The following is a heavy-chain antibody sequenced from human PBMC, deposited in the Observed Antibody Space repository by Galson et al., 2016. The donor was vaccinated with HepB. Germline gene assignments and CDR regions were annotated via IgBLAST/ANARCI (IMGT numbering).Heavy chain of an antibody. Sequence: ETLSLTCSVSGGSLTYYYWTWIRQTPEKGLGWIGYIYYSGLTHYNPSLKSRVTISADTSKSQFSLKLTSVTAADTAVYYCARRSHDSYGSGSLDSWGQGTLVIVSS. J-gene: IGHJ5*01. V-gene: IGHV4-59*08. CDR2: IYYSGLT. D-gene: IGHD3-10*01. CDR3: ARRSHDSYGSGSLDS. CDR1: GGSLTYYY.